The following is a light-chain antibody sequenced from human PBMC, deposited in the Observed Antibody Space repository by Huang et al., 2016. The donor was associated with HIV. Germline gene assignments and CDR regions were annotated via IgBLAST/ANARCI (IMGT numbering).Light chain of an antibody. Sequence: DIQLTQSPSSLSASVGDSVTITCQASQGIRSYLAWYQQKPGKAPKLLIYAASTLQTGVPSRFSGSGSGTDCTLTSSSLQPEDFATYYCQQHSPYAGTFGRGTKVDIK. J-gene: IGKJ3*01. CDR3: QQHSPYAGT. V-gene: IGKV1-9*01. CDR2: AAS. CDR1: QGIRSY.